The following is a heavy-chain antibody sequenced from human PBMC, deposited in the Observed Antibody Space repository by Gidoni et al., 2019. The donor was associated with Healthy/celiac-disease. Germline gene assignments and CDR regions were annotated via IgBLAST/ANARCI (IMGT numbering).Heavy chain of an antibody. J-gene: IGHJ4*02. CDR3: ARDEGWSYDY. D-gene: IGHD2-15*01. Sequence: EVQLVESGGGLVKPGGSLRLSGAASGFTFSSYSMNWVRQAPGKGLEWVSSISSSSSYIYYADSVKGRFTISRDNAKNSLYLQMNSLRAEDTAVYYCARDEGWSYDYWGQGTLVTVSS. CDR1: GFTFSSYS. V-gene: IGHV3-21*01. CDR2: ISSSSSYI.